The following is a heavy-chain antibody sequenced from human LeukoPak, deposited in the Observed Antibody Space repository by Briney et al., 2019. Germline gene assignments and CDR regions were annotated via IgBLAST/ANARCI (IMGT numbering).Heavy chain of an antibody. CDR1: GCTISSYY. D-gene: IGHD4-4*01. J-gene: IGHJ6*02. Sequence: AGALSLTFTDSGCTISSYYLSWFRQAPGKGLEWVGYIYYSGSTNYNPSLKRRLTISVDKYTKQFSVQLNYMPAADTAVYYCAGLRMTTVSVGLGYYYYGMDVWGQGTTVTVSS. V-gene: IGHV4-59*08. CDR2: IYYSGST. CDR3: AGLRMTTVSVGLGYYYYGMDV.